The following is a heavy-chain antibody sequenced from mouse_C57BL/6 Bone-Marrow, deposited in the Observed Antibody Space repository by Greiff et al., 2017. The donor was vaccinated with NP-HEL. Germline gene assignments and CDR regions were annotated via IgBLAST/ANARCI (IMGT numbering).Heavy chain of an antibody. Sequence: VQLQESGPELVKPGASVKISCKASGYAFSSSWMNWVKQRPGKGLEWIGRIYPGDGDTNYNGKFKGKATLTADKSSSTAYMQLSSLTSEDSAVYFCARKTGPPYYAMDYWGQGTSVTVSS. CDR2: IYPGDGDT. CDR3: ARKTGPPYYAMDY. D-gene: IGHD4-1*01. J-gene: IGHJ4*01. V-gene: IGHV1-82*01. CDR1: GYAFSSSW.